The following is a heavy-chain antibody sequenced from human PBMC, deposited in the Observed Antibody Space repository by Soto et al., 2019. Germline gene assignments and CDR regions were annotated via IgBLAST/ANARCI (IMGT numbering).Heavy chain of an antibody. D-gene: IGHD6-19*01. CDR1: GGSIRSYY. CDR2: IYYSGST. Sequence: SETLSLTCTVSGGSIRSYYWSWIRQPPGKGLEWIGYIYYSGSTNYNPSLKSRVTISVDTSKNQFSLKLSSVTAADTAVYYCAREYRSGWYRWFDPWGQGTLVTVSS. J-gene: IGHJ5*02. V-gene: IGHV4-59*01. CDR3: AREYRSGWYRWFDP.